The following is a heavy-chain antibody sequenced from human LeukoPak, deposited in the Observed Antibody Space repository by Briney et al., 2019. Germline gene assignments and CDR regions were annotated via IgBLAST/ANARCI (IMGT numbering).Heavy chain of an antibody. CDR3: AKDTVKVTTIRRVPHYMDV. D-gene: IGHD4-17*01. V-gene: IGHV3-7*01. J-gene: IGHJ6*03. Sequence: GGSLRLSCAASGFTFSSYWMSWVRQAPGKGLEWVANIKQDGSEKYYVDSVKGRFTISRDNAKNSLYLQVNSLRAEDTAVYYCAKDTVKVTTIRRVPHYMDVWGKGTTVTISS. CDR2: IKQDGSEK. CDR1: GFTFSSYW.